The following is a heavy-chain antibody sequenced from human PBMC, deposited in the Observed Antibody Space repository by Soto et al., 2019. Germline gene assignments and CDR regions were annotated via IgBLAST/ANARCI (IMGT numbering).Heavy chain of an antibody. CDR2: IYYSGST. CDR3: ARDGRDDYYDSSGYFLDAFDI. V-gene: IGHV4-30-4*01. Sequence: PSETLSLTXTVSGGSISSGDYYWSWIRQPPGKGLEWIGYIYYSGSTYYNPSLKSRVTISVDTSKNQFSLKLSSVTAADTAVYYCARDGRDDYYDSSGYFLDAFDIWGQGTMVTVSS. J-gene: IGHJ3*02. CDR1: GGSISSGDYY. D-gene: IGHD3-22*01.